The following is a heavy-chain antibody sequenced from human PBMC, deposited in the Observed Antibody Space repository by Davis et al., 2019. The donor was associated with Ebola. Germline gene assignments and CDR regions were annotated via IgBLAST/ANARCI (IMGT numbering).Heavy chain of an antibody. CDR1: GFPFSTYW. CDR2: IKQDGSEK. Sequence: PGGSLSLSCEASGFPFSTYWMTWFRQPPGKGLEWLAKIKQDGSEKYYADSVKGRFTISRDNSKNTLYLQMNSLRAEDTAVYYCAKDGATLLWFGARWGQGTLVTVSS. V-gene: IGHV3-7*01. CDR3: AKDGATLLWFGAR. D-gene: IGHD3-10*01. J-gene: IGHJ4*02.